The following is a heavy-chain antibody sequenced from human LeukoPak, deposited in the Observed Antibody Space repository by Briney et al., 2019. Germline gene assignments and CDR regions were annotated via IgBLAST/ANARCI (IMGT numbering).Heavy chain of an antibody. CDR3: ARFDFWSGYYKGFDY. Sequence: GASVNVSCKASGGTFSSYAISWVRQAPGQGLEWMGWISAYNGNTNYAQKLQGRVTMTTDTSTSTAYMELRSLRSDDTAVYYCARFDFWSGYYKGFDYWGQGTLVTVSS. CDR2: ISAYNGNT. D-gene: IGHD3-3*01. V-gene: IGHV1-18*01. CDR1: GGTFSSYA. J-gene: IGHJ4*02.